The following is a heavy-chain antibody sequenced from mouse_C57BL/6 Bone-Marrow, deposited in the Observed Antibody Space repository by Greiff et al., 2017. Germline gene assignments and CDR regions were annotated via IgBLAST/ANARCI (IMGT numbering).Heavy chain of an antibody. Sequence: QVQLQQPGAELVLPGASVKLSCKASGYTFTSYWMHWVKQRPGQGLEWIGEIDPSDSYTNYNQKFKGQSTLTVDKSSSTAYMQLSSLTAEASAVYYCAREFYYAMDYWGQGTSVTVSS. CDR3: AREFYYAMDY. J-gene: IGHJ4*01. V-gene: IGHV1-69*01. CDR1: GYTFTSYW. CDR2: IDPSDSYT.